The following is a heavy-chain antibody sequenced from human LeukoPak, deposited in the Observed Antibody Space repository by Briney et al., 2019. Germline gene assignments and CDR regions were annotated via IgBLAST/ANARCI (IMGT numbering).Heavy chain of an antibody. J-gene: IGHJ5*02. CDR1: GGSFSGYY. CDR2: INHSGST. CDR3: ARDKHCSSTSCYRGKLRGDVRWFDP. D-gene: IGHD2-2*02. Sequence: SETLSLTCAVYGGSFSGYYWSWIRQPPGKGLEWIGEINHSGSTNYNPSLKSRVTISVDTSKNQFSLKLSSVTAADTAVYYCARDKHCSSTSCYRGKLRGDVRWFDPWGQGTLVTVSS. V-gene: IGHV4-34*01.